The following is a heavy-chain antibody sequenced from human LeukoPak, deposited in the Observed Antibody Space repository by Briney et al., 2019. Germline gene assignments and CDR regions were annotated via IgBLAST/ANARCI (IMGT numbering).Heavy chain of an antibody. J-gene: IGHJ2*01. CDR2: ISYDGSNK. V-gene: IGHV3-30*18. D-gene: IGHD4-17*01. CDR1: GFTFSSYG. CDR3: AKTTNFDL. Sequence: GGSLRLSCAASGFTFSSYGMHWVRQAPGKGLEWVAVISYDGSNKYYAESVKGRFTISRDNSKNTLYLQVNSLRAEDTAVYYCAKTTNFDLWGRGTLVTVSS.